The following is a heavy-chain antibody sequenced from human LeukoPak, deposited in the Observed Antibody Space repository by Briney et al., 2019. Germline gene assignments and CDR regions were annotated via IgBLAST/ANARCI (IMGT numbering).Heavy chain of an antibody. Sequence: SVKVSCKASGGTFSSYAISWVRQAPGQGLEWMGGIIPIFGTANYAQKFQGRVTMTRDTSTSTVYMELSSLRSEDTAVYYCARAIERFGESPDAFDIWGQGTMVTVPS. CDR3: ARAIERFGESPDAFDI. V-gene: IGHV1-69*05. D-gene: IGHD3-10*01. J-gene: IGHJ3*02. CDR1: GGTFSSYA. CDR2: IIPIFGTA.